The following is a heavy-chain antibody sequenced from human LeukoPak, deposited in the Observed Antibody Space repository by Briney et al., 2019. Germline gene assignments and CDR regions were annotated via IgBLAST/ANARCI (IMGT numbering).Heavy chain of an antibody. CDR3: AKIAAPLGYFDF. Sequence: GGSLRLSCAASGFAFSSCWMSWFRQAPGKGLEWVARIKQDGRERDYLAFVKGRFTISRDKSNSSLYLKMNTLTAEDTAVYYCAKIAAPLGYFDFWGQGTLLTVSS. CDR1: GFAFSSCW. D-gene: IGHD6-6*01. V-gene: IGHV3-7*02. CDR2: IKQDGRER. J-gene: IGHJ4*02.